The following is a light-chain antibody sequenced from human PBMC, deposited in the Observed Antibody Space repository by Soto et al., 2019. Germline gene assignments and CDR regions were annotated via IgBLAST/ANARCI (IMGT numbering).Light chain of an antibody. CDR3: AVWDDGLSGWV. Sequence: QSAVTQSFSASGTPGQRVTISCSGSNSNVGSHDVYWFQQLPGTAPKLLICRTNQRPSGVPDRFSGSKSGTSASLAISGLRSEDEADYYCAVWDDGLSGWVFGGGTKLTVL. J-gene: IGLJ3*02. V-gene: IGLV1-47*01. CDR2: RTN. CDR1: NSNVGSHD.